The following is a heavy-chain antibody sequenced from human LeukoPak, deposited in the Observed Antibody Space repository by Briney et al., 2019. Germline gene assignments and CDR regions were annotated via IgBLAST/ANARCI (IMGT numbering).Heavy chain of an antibody. Sequence: PGGSLRLSCTASGFTFRSNVMTWVRQAPEKGLEWVATISDSGGYTYYADSVKGRFTISRDNSQNTLYLQMNSLRAEDTAVYYCAKDRYGDTYWGQGTLVTVSS. D-gene: IGHD4-17*01. V-gene: IGHV3-23*01. CDR1: GFTFRSNV. CDR2: ISDSGGYT. CDR3: AKDRYGDTY. J-gene: IGHJ4*02.